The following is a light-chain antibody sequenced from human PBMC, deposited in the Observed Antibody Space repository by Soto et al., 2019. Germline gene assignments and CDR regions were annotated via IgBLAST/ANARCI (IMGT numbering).Light chain of an antibody. CDR1: QSVSSSY. Sequence: EIVLTQSPGTLSLSPGERATLSCRASQSVSSSYLAWYQQKPGQAPRLLIYGESSRATGIPDRFSGSGSGTDFTRTISRLEPEDCAVYYFQQYGSSPLPFGQGTNVEIK. CDR2: GES. CDR3: QQYGSSPLP. J-gene: IGKJ1*01. V-gene: IGKV3-20*01.